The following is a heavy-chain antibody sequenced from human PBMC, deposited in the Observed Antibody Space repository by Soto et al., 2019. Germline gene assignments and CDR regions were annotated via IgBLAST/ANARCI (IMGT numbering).Heavy chain of an antibody. Sequence: SQTLSLTCAISGDSVSSNSAAWNWIRQSPSRGLEWLGRTYYRSKWYNDYAVSVKSRITINPDTSKNQFSLQLNSVTPEDTAVYYCAREPRGYSSGWSPGYFDYWGQGTLVTVSS. J-gene: IGHJ4*02. V-gene: IGHV6-1*01. CDR2: TYYRSKWYN. D-gene: IGHD6-19*01. CDR3: AREPRGYSSGWSPGYFDY. CDR1: GDSVSSNSAA.